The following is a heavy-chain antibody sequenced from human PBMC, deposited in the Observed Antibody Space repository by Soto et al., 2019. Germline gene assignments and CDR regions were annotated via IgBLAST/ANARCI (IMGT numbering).Heavy chain of an antibody. J-gene: IGHJ1*01. D-gene: IGHD4-17*01. V-gene: IGHV4-39*01. CDR2: TFYSGST. Sequence: QLQLQESGPGLVKPSETLSLTCTVSGGSIRSSSYHWGWIRQPPGKGLESIGNTFYSGSTYYNPSLKSRVTISVDTSKNQFSLKLSSVTAADTAVYYCATVMGGDNGGYSHHWGQGTLVTVSS. CDR1: GGSIRSSSYH. CDR3: ATVMGGDNGGYSHH.